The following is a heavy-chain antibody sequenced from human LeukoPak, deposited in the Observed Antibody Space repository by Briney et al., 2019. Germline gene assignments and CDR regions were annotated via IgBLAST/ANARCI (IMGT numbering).Heavy chain of an antibody. J-gene: IGHJ4*02. Sequence: ASVKVSCKASGYTFTGYYMHWVRQAPGQGLEWMGWINPNSGGTNYAQKFQGRVTMTRDTSISTAYMELSRLRSDDTAVYYCARSNARVVAAAMPMGYWGQGTLVTVSS. CDR2: INPNSGGT. CDR3: ARSNARVVAAAMPMGY. V-gene: IGHV1-2*02. CDR1: GYTFTGYY. D-gene: IGHD2-2*01.